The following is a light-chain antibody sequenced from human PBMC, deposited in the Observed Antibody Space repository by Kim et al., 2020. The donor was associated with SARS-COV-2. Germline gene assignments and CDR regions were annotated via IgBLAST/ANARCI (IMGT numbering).Light chain of an antibody. J-gene: IGKJ2*01. CDR2: DAS. Sequence: SASVGARVTITCRASQVIHTYLAWFQQKPGQAPKPLIYDASNLQSGVPSRFSGSGSGTDFTLTISGLQPEDFAIYYCQQYNRYPYTFGQGTKLEI. CDR1: QVIHTY. CDR3: QQYNRYPYT. V-gene: IGKV1-16*01.